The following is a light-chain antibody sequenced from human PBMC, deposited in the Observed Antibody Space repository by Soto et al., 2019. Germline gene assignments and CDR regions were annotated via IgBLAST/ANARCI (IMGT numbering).Light chain of an antibody. CDR2: DAS. CDR3: QQFNRYT. Sequence: AIQLTQSPSSLSASVGDRVTITCRASQGISSALAWYQQKPGKAPKLLIYDASSLESGVPSRFSGSGSGTDFTLTISSLQPEDFATYYCQQFNRYTFGQGTKLVIK. CDR1: QGISSA. J-gene: IGKJ2*01. V-gene: IGKV1-13*02.